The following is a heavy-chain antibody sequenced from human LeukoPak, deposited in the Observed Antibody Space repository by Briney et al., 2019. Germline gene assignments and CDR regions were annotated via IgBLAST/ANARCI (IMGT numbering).Heavy chain of an antibody. V-gene: IGHV1-46*01. CDR1: GYTFTSYY. Sequence: ASVKVSCKASGYTFTSYYMHWVRQAPGQGLEWMGIINPSGGSTSYAQKFQGRVTMTRDTSISTAYMELSRLRSDDTAVYYCARETSGGYSYYFDFWGQGTLVTVSS. J-gene: IGHJ4*02. CDR2: INPSGGST. D-gene: IGHD5-18*01. CDR3: ARETSGGYSYYFDF.